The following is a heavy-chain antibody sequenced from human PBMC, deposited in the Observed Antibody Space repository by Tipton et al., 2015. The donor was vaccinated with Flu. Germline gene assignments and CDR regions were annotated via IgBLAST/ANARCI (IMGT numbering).Heavy chain of an antibody. J-gene: IGHJ4*02. D-gene: IGHD2-2*02. V-gene: IGHV5-10-1*01. CDR1: GYSFTSYW. CDR3: ASYLTPYCSSTSCYTGPEYY. Sequence: QLVQSGPEVKNPGESLRISCKGSGYSFTSYWISWVRQMPGKGLEWMGNIDPSDSYTNYSPSFQGHVTISADKSISTAYLQWSSLKASDTAMYYCASYLTPYCSSTSCYTGPEYYWGQGTLVTVSS. CDR2: IDPSDSYT.